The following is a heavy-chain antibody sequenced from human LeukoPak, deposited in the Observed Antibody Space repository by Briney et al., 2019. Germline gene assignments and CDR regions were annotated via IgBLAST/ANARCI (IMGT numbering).Heavy chain of an antibody. Sequence: GGSLRLSCSASGSTFSSYAMHWVRQAPGKGLEYVSAISSNGGSTYYADSVKGRFTISRDNSKNTLYLQMSSLRAEDAAVYYCVKDPGRDYYYYGMDVWGKGTTVTVSS. CDR3: VKDPGRDYYYYGMDV. J-gene: IGHJ6*04. D-gene: IGHD2-15*01. V-gene: IGHV3-64D*06. CDR2: ISSNGGST. CDR1: GSTFSSYA.